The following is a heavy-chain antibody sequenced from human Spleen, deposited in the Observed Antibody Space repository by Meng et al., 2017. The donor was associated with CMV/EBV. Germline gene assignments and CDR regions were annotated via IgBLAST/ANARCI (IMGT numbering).Heavy chain of an antibody. J-gene: IGHJ6*02. CDR3: ARDKYSSTRLDHYHYYGMDV. Sequence: GGSLRLSCAASEFTFSTYAMHWVRQAPGKGLEWVAVISYDGSNIYYADSVKGRFTISRDNSRNTLYLQMNSLRVEDTAVYYCARDKYSSTRLDHYHYYGMDVWGQGTTVTVSS. CDR2: ISYDGSNI. CDR1: EFTFSTYA. D-gene: IGHD2-2*01. V-gene: IGHV3-30*04.